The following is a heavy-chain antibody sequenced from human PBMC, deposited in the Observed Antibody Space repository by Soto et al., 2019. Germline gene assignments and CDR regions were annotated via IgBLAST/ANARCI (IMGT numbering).Heavy chain of an antibody. CDR3: ATVEGVVGIWFDP. D-gene: IGHD3-3*01. J-gene: IGHJ5*02. V-gene: IGHV1-2*02. Sequence: ASVKVSCKASGYSFIGHYIHWVRQAPGQGLEWMGWINPNSGSTTYAQRFQGRVTMTRDTSISTAYMELSSLRSDDTAVFYCATVEGVVGIWFDPWGQGTLVTVSS. CDR2: INPNSGST. CDR1: GYSFIGHY.